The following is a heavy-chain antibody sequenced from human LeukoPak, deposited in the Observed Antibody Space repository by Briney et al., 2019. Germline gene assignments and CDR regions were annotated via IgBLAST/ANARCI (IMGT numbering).Heavy chain of an antibody. Sequence: PGRSLRLPCAASGFTFSSYAMHWVRQAPGKGLEWVAVISYDGSNKYYADSVKGRFTISRDNSKNTLYLQMNSLRAEDTAVYYCARDDVPYRSAYYYGMDVWGQGTTVTVSS. CDR2: ISYDGSNK. CDR1: GFTFSSYA. V-gene: IGHV3-30-3*01. D-gene: IGHD1-26*01. CDR3: ARDDVPYRSAYYYGMDV. J-gene: IGHJ6*02.